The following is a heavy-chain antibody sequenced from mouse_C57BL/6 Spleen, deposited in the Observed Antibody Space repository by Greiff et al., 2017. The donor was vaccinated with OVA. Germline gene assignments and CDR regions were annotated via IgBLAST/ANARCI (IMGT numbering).Heavy chain of an antibody. J-gene: IGHJ4*01. D-gene: IGHD2-3*01. CDR1: GFTFSDYG. Sequence: EVQVVESGGGLVKPGGSLKLSCAASGFTFSDYGMHWVRQAPEKGLEWVAYISSGSSTIYYADTVKGRFTISRDNAKNTLFLQMTSLRSEDTAMYYCARDGWLLRGDYYAMDYWGQGTSVTVSS. V-gene: IGHV5-17*01. CDR2: ISSGSSTI. CDR3: ARDGWLLRGDYYAMDY.